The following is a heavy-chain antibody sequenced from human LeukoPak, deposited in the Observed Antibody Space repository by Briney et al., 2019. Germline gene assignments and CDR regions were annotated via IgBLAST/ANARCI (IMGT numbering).Heavy chain of an antibody. D-gene: IGHD4-17*01. CDR2: IRSDSTYI. J-gene: IGHJ3*02. CDR3: ARGHGAYRDVLDI. Sequence: PGGSLRLSCAASGFMFNSYTMHWVRQAPGKGLEWVSVIRSDSTYISYADSLRGRFTISRDNVQKSLYLQMTNLRAEDTAVYYCARGHGAYRDVLDIWGQGTLVTVSS. CDR1: GFMFNSYT. V-gene: IGHV3-21*01.